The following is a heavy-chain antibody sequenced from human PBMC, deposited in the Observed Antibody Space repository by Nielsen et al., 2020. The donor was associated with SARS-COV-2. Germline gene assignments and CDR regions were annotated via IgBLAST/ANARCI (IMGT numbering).Heavy chain of an antibody. D-gene: IGHD1-26*01. V-gene: IGHV3-48*01. CDR3: VRDAASIMGATTPS. CDR1: GFTFSSYS. Sequence: GESLKISCAASGFTFSSYSMNWVRQAPGKGLELVSYISDSSSTIYYADSVEGRFTISRDNAKNSLYLQMNSLRAEDTAVYYCVRDAASIMGATTPSWGQGTLVTVSS. CDR2: ISDSSSTI. J-gene: IGHJ5*02.